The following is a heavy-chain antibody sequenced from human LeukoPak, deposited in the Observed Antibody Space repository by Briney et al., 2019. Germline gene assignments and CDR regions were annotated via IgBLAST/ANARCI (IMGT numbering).Heavy chain of an antibody. D-gene: IGHD7-27*01. V-gene: IGHV4-59*11. CDR1: VSISSHY. CDR3: AREYELGTPVAYLDY. Sequence: SETLSLTCTVSVSISSHYWSWIRQPPGKGLEWIGYIYYSGSSNYNPSLKSRVTISVDTSKNQFSLQLNSVTPDDTAVYYCAREYELGTPVAYLDYWGQGTLVTVSS. CDR2: IYYSGSS. J-gene: IGHJ4*02.